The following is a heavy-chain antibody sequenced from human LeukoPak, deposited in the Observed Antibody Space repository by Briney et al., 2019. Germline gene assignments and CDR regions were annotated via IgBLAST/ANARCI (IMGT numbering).Heavy chain of an antibody. CDR2: INHSGST. J-gene: IGHJ4*02. V-gene: IGHV4-34*01. D-gene: IGHD6-13*01. CDR3: ARGAARRGIAAAGTRHFGY. CDR1: GGSFSGYY. Sequence: SETLSLTCAVYGGSFSGYYWSWIRQPPGKGLEWIGEINHSGSTNYNPSLKSRVTISVDTSKNQFSLKLSSVTAADTAVYYCARGAARRGIAAAGTRHFGYWGQGTLVTVSS.